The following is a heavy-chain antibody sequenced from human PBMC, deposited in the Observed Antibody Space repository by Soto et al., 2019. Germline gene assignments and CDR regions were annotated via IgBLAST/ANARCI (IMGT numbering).Heavy chain of an antibody. Sequence: ASVKVSCKASGYTFTSYDINWVRQATGQGLEWMGIINPSGGSTSYAQKFQGRVTMTRDTSTSTVYMELSSLRSEDTAVYYCAREHDVGATDWFDPWGQGTLVTVSS. V-gene: IGHV1-46*01. CDR2: INPSGGST. CDR3: AREHDVGATDWFDP. CDR1: GYTFTSYD. J-gene: IGHJ5*02. D-gene: IGHD1-26*01.